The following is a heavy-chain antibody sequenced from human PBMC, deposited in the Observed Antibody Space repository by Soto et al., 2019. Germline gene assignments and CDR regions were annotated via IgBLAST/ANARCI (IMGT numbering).Heavy chain of an antibody. CDR2: ISSSSNTI. V-gene: IGHV3-48*02. CDR3: ARAKYSESFTYYYYGMDV. Sequence: SLRLSCAASGFTFSSYSMNWVRQAPGKGLEWISYISSSSNTIYYADSVKGRFTISRDNAKNSLYLQMNSLRDEDSAVYSCARAKYSESFTYYYYGMDVWGQGTTVTVSS. J-gene: IGHJ6*02. D-gene: IGHD1-26*01. CDR1: GFTFSSYS.